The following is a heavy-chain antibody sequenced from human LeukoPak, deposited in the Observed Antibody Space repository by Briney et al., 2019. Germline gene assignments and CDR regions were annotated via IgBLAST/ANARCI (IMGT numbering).Heavy chain of an antibody. V-gene: IGHV4-34*01. CDR1: GVTFSGFY. CDR3: ARVGHDPLEYGYYMDV. Sequence: ASETLSLTCAVDGVTFSGFYWIWIRQTPGKGLEWIVDINLTANTNYNPSLTGYNTSLKSRVTISVDSSKNELSLRVTYVTAADTGVYSCARVGHDPLEYGYYMDVWGKGTTVTVSS. CDR2: INLTANT. J-gene: IGHJ6*03. D-gene: IGHD3-3*01.